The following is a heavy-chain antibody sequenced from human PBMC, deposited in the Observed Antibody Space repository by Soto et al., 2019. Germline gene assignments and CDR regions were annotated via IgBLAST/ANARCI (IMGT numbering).Heavy chain of an antibody. CDR2: INAGNGNR. J-gene: IGHJ4*02. Sequence: ASVKGSCKASGYTFTSYSMHWVRQGPGQRLEGMGWINAGNGNRKYSQKFQGRVTITRDTSASTAYMELSSLRSEDTAVYYCASLFVFGHYNKAFAYWGQGTLVTVPS. CDR1: GYTFTSYS. D-gene: IGHD4-17*01. CDR3: ASLFVFGHYNKAFAY. V-gene: IGHV1-3*01.